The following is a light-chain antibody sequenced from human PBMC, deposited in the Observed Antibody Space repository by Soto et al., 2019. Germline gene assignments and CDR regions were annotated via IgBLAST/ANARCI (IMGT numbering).Light chain of an antibody. CDR2: GAS. CDR1: QAVYSGL. J-gene: IGKJ1*01. Sequence: EIVLTESPLSLPVTPGEPASISCRSTQAVYSGLLAWYQQKPGQAPRLLIYGASSRATGIPDRFSGSGSGTDFTLTISSLQAEDVAIYYCQQYYSNPTFGQGTKVDIK. CDR3: QQYYSNPT. V-gene: IGKV3-20*01.